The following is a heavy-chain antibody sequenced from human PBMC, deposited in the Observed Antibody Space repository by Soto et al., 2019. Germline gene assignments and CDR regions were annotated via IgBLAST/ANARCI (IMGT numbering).Heavy chain of an antibody. J-gene: IGHJ4*02. CDR3: TKGGIPRRYNIPKVDFDY. CDR2: INSVGSTI. D-gene: IGHD1-1*01. CDR1: GFTFSDYY. Sequence: PGGSLRLSCAASGFTFSDYYMNWVRQAPGKGLECLSYINSVGSTIYYADSVKGRFTISRDNAKNSLYLQLNSLRAEDTAVYYCTKGGIPRRYNIPKVDFDYWGQGSLVTVSS. V-gene: IGHV3-11*01.